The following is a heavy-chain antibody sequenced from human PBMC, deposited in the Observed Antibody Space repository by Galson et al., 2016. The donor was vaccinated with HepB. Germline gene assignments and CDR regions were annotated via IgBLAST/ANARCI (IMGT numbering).Heavy chain of an antibody. CDR1: GGSISSGAYH. CDR2: IPNRGST. V-gene: IGHV4-39*01. J-gene: IGHJ4*02. CDR3: ATHRTGPTGFPFDN. D-gene: IGHD2-8*02. Sequence: ETLSLTCTVSGGSISSGAYHWGWIRQPPGKGLEWIGSIPNRGSTPYNPSLKSRITISIDTSKNQFSLNLGSVTAADTAVYYCATHRTGPTGFPFDNWGQGTLVTVSS.